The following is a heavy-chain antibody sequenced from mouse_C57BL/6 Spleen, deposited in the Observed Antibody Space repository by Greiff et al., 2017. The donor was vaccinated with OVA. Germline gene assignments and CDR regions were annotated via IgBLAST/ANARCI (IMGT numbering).Heavy chain of an antibody. V-gene: IGHV5-4*01. Sequence: EVQLVESGGGLVKPGGSLKLSCAASGFTFSSYAMSWVRQTPEKRLEWVATISDGGSYTYYPDNVKGRFTISRDNAKNNLYLQMSHLKSEDAAMYYCARETMSTRAFDDWGKGTTLTVAS. D-gene: IGHD2-4*01. CDR3: ARETMSTRAFDD. CDR2: ISDGGSYT. CDR1: GFTFSSYA. J-gene: IGHJ2*01.